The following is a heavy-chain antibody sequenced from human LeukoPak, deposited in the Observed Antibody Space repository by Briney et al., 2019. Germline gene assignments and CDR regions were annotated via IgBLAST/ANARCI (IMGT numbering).Heavy chain of an antibody. CDR1: GYTLTELS. J-gene: IGHJ4*02. Sequence: EASVKVSCKVSGYTLTELSMHWVRQAPGKGLEWMGGFDPEDGETIYAQKFQGRVTMTKDTSTDTAYMELSSLRSEDTAVYYCAAYDLDKSLGPDYWGQGTLVTVSS. D-gene: IGHD3-3*01. CDR3: AAYDLDKSLGPDY. CDR2: FDPEDGET. V-gene: IGHV1-24*01.